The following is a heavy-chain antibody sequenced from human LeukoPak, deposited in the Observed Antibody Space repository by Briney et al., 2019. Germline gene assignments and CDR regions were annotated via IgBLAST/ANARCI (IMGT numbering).Heavy chain of an antibody. J-gene: IGHJ4*02. CDR1: GGSFSGYY. CDR3: ASLMLIAAGYDY. D-gene: IGHD6-13*01. Sequence: SETLSLTCAVFGGSFSGYYWSWLRQPPGKGLEWIGEINHSGSTTYNPSLKSRVTISIDTSKNQFSLSLISVTAADTAVYYCASLMLIAAGYDYWGQGNLVTVSS. V-gene: IGHV4-34*01. CDR2: INHSGST.